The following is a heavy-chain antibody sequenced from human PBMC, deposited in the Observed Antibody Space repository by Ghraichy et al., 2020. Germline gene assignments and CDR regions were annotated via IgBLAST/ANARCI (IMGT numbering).Heavy chain of an antibody. J-gene: IGHJ4*02. Sequence: GGSLRLSCAASGFTVSSNYMSWVRQAPGKGLEWVSVIYSGGSTYYADSVKGRFTISRDNSKNTLYLQMNSLRAEDTAVYYCARVADYDFWSGQPSYYFDYWGQGTLVTVSS. V-gene: IGHV3-53*01. CDR2: IYSGGST. CDR1: GFTVSSNY. CDR3: ARVADYDFWSGQPSYYFDY. D-gene: IGHD3-3*01.